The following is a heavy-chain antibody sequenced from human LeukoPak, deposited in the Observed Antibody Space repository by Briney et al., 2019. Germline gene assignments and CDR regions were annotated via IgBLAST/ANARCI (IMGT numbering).Heavy chain of an antibody. Sequence: ECVSSISSTSSYIYYADSVKGRFTISRDNAKNSLYLQMNSLRAEDTAVYYCARDLDNWNYVDWGQGTLVTVSS. D-gene: IGHD1-7*01. J-gene: IGHJ4*02. V-gene: IGHV3-21*01. CDR3: ARDLDNWNYVD. CDR2: ISSTSSYI.